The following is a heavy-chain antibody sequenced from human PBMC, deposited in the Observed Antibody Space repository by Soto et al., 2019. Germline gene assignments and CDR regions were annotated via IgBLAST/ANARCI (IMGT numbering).Heavy chain of an antibody. J-gene: IGHJ4*02. CDR1: GFTFSSYS. V-gene: IGHV3-21*01. D-gene: IGHD1-7*01. Sequence: EVQLVESGGGLVKPGGSLRLSCAASGFTFSSYSMNWVRQAPGKGLEWVSSISSSSSYIYYADSVKGRSTSSRDNAKNSLYLQINSLRAEDTAVYFCSREGYNWNYKGDYWGQGTLVTVSS. CDR2: ISSSSSYI. CDR3: SREGYNWNYKGDY.